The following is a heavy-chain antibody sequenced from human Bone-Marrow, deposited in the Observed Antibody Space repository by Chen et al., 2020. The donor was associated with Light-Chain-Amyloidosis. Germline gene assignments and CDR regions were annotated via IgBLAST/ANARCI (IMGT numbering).Heavy chain of an antibody. CDR2: IYPDDSDA. J-gene: IGHJ4*02. Sequence: EVQLEQSGPEVKKPGESLKISCKGSGYTLPNYWVGWVRQMPGKGLEWMGVIYPDDSDARYSPSFEGQVTISADKSITTAYLKWRSLKASDTAMYYCARRRDGYNFDYWGQGTLVTVSS. D-gene: IGHD5-12*01. CDR3: ARRRDGYNFDY. V-gene: IGHV5-51*01. CDR1: GYTLPNYW.